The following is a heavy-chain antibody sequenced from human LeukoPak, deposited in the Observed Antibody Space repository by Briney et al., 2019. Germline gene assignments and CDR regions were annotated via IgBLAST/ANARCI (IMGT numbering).Heavy chain of an antibody. Sequence: PGGSLRLSCVVSGYSFSTNMMTWVRQAPGKGLEWVATILPRGKESYRVDSVKGRFIISRDNAKNSLFLQMNSLRGDDTALYYCMSAHGYWGQGALVTVSS. V-gene: IGHV3-7*01. CDR2: ILPRGKES. CDR1: GYSFSTNM. CDR3: MSAHGY. J-gene: IGHJ4*02.